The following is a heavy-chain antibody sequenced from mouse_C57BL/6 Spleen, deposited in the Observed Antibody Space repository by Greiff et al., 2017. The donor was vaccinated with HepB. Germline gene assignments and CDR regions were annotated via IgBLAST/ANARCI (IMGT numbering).Heavy chain of an antibody. CDR3: TEQYYYYGSSYSWYFDV. Sequence: EVQLQQSGGGLVQPGGSMKLSCVASGFTFSNYWMNWVRQSPEKGLEWVAQIRLKSDNYATHYAESVKGRFTISRDDSKSSVYLQMNNLRAEDTGIYYCTEQYYYYGSSYSWYFDVWGTGTTVTVSS. V-gene: IGHV6-3*01. CDR1: GFTFSNYW. CDR2: IRLKSDNYAT. D-gene: IGHD1-1*01. J-gene: IGHJ1*03.